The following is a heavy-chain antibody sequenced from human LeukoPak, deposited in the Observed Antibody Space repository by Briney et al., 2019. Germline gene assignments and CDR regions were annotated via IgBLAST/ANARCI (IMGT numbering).Heavy chain of an antibody. V-gene: IGHV3-48*04. J-gene: IGHJ4*02. D-gene: IGHD3-3*01. CDR1: GIIFSTYA. Sequence: GGSLRLSCELSGIIFSTYAMNWVRQAPGEGLEWVSYISGSSSGSTSIIHYADSVKGRFTISRDNAQTSLHLQIDSLSAEDTAVYYCGTDFWSGYYTEDWGQGALVIVSS. CDR3: GTDFWSGYYTED. CDR2: ISGSSSGSTSII.